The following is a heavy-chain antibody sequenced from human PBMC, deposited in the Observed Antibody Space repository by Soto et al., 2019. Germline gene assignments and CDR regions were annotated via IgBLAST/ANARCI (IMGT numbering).Heavy chain of an antibody. D-gene: IGHD6-13*01. V-gene: IGHV4-39*01. CDR3: ARHVLIAAAEGFFDY. CDR2: IYYSGST. CDR1: GGSISSSSYY. J-gene: IGHJ4*02. Sequence: SETLSLTCTVSGGSISSSSYYWGWIRQPPGKGLEWIGSIYYSGSTYYNPSLKSRVTISVDTSKNQFSLKLGSVTAADTAVYYCARHVLIAAAEGFFDYWGQGTLVTVSS.